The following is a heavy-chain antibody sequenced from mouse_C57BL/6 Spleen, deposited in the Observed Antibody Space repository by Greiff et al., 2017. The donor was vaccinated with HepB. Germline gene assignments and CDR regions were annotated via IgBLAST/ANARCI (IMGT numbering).Heavy chain of an antibody. D-gene: IGHD2-4*01. Sequence: QVQLKQPGAELVKPGASVKVSCKASGYTFTSYWMHWVKQRPGQGLEWIGRIHPSDSDTNYNQKFKGKATLTVDKSSSTAYMQLSSLTSEDSAVYYCAIYDYDGYYAMDYWGQGTSVTVSS. CDR1: GYTFTSYW. CDR3: AIYDYDGYYAMDY. CDR2: IHPSDSDT. V-gene: IGHV1-74*01. J-gene: IGHJ4*01.